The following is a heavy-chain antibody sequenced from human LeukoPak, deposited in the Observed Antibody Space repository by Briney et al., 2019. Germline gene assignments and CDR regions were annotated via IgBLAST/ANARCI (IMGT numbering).Heavy chain of an antibody. CDR1: GYTFTSYG. CDR3: ARDLESITGDTDFDY. D-gene: IGHD1-20*01. CDR2: ISAYNGNT. V-gene: IGHV1-18*01. J-gene: IGHJ4*02. Sequence: ASVKVSCKASGYTFTSYGISWVRQAPGQGLEWMGWISAYNGNTNYAQKLQGRVTMTTDTSTSTAYMVLRSLRSDDTAVYYCARDLESITGDTDFDYWGQGTLVTVSS.